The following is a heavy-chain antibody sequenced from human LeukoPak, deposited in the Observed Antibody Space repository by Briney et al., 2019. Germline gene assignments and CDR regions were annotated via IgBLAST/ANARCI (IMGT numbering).Heavy chain of an antibody. CDR1: VGSIGISNYY. V-gene: IGHV4-39*01. D-gene: IGHD1-20*01. CDR2: VSYSGST. J-gene: IGHJ4*02. CDR3: ARQAVTGVTNRYFDY. Sequence: SETLSLTCAVSVGSIGISNYYWGWIRQPPGKGLEWIEGVSYSGSTYYSPSLKSRVTISVDTSKNQFSLKMSSVTAADTAVYYCARQAVTGVTNRYFDYWGQGTLVTVS.